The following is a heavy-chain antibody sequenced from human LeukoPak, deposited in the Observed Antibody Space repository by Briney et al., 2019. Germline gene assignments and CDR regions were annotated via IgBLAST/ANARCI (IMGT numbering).Heavy chain of an antibody. V-gene: IGHV4-4*02. J-gene: IGHJ3*02. D-gene: IGHD3-22*01. CDR3: ARAMDAVQSSGYYYDAFDI. CDR2: IYHSGST. Sequence: SETLSLTCAVSGGSISSSNWWNWVRPPPGKGLEWIGEIYHSGSTNYNPSLKSRVTISVDKSKNQFSLKLSSVTAADTAVYYCARAMDAVQSSGYYYDAFDIWGQGTMVTVSS. CDR1: GGSISSSNW.